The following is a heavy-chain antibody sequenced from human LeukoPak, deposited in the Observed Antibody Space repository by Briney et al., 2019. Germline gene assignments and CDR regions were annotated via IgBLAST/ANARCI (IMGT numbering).Heavy chain of an antibody. CDR2: INPNSGGT. CDR3: ARGRATKLVGGKQAKLNWFDP. Sequence: ASVKVSCKASGYTFTGYYMHWVRQAPGQGLEWMGWINPNSGGTNYAQKFQGRVTMTRDTSISTAYMELSRLRSDDTAVYYCARGRATKLVGGKQAKLNWFDPWGQGTLVTVSS. J-gene: IGHJ5*02. CDR1: GYTFTGYY. V-gene: IGHV1-2*02. D-gene: IGHD6-6*01.